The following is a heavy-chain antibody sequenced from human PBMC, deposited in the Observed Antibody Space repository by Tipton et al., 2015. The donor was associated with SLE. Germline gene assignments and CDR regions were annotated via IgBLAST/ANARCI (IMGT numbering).Heavy chain of an antibody. CDR3: ARDGMAGGYFQH. Sequence: TLSLTCTVSGGSISSGSYYWTWIRQPAGKGLEWIGHIYTSGSTNYNPSLKSRVTISVDTSKNQFSLKLSSVTAADTAVYYCARDGMAGGYFQHWGQGTLVTVSS. J-gene: IGHJ1*01. CDR1: GGSISSGSYY. CDR2: IYTSGST. V-gene: IGHV4-61*09. D-gene: IGHD6-13*01.